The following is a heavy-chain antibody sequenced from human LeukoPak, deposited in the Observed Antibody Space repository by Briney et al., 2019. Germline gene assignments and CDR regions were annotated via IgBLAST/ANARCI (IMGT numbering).Heavy chain of an antibody. J-gene: IGHJ6*02. V-gene: IGHV1-69*04. CDR1: GGTFSSYA. D-gene: IGHD2-15*01. CDR2: IIPILGIA. Sequence: SVKVSCKASGGTFSSYAISWVRQAPGQGLEWMGRIIPILGIANYAQKSQGRVTITADKSTSTAYMELSSLRSEDTAVYYCARLVVVVAATAYYYYGMDVWGQGTTVTVSS. CDR3: ARLVVVVAATAYYYYGMDV.